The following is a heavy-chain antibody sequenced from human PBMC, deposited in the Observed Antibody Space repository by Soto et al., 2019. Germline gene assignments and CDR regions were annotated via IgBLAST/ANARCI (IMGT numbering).Heavy chain of an antibody. Sequence: SETLSLTCTVSGGSISSYYWSWIRQPPGKGLERIGYIYYSGSTNYNPSLKSRVTISVDTSKNQFSLKLSSVTAADTAVYYCARHLVSIWSGYQASYYYYMDVWGKGTTVTVSS. CDR3: ARHLVSIWSGYQASYYYYMDV. D-gene: IGHD3-3*01. V-gene: IGHV4-59*08. CDR1: GGSISSYY. CDR2: IYYSGST. J-gene: IGHJ6*03.